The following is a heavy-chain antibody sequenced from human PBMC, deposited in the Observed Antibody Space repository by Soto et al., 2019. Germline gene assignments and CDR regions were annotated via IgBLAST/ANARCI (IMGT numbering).Heavy chain of an antibody. CDR3: AILNYYDSSGYLSWFDP. CDR2: IYYSGST. V-gene: IGHV4-59*01. CDR1: GGSISSYY. J-gene: IGHJ5*02. Sequence: SETLSLTCTVSGGSISSYYWSWIRQPPGKGLEWIGYIYYSGSTNYNPSLKSRVTISVDTSKNQFSLKLSSVTAADTAVYYCAILNYYDSSGYLSWFDPWGQGTLVTVSS. D-gene: IGHD3-22*01.